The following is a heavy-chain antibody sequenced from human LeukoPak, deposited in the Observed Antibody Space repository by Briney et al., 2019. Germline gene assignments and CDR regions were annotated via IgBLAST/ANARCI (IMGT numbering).Heavy chain of an antibody. CDR2: IWYDGSKK. V-gene: IGHV3-33*01. CDR3: ARSRYYYDSSDYSGY. D-gene: IGHD3-22*01. Sequence: PGRSLRLSSAASGFTFSSYGMHWVRQAPGKGLEWVAVIWYDGSKKYYADSVKGRFTTSRDNSKNTLYLQMNSLRAEDTAVYYCARSRYYYDSSDYSGYWGQGTLVTVSS. CDR1: GFTFSSYG. J-gene: IGHJ4*02.